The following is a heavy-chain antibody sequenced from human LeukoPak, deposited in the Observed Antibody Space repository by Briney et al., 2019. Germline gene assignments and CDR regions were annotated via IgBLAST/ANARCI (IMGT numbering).Heavy chain of an antibody. CDR1: GFTVSSNY. CDR3: ARAFGGFIYYYGMDV. CDR2: IYSGGST. Sequence: PGGSQRLSCAASGFTVSSNYMSWVRQAPGKGLEWVSVIYSGGSTYYADSVKGRFTISRHNSKNTLYLQMNSLRAEDTAVYYCARAFGGFIYYYGMDVWGHGTTVTVSS. J-gene: IGHJ6*02. D-gene: IGHD3-16*01. V-gene: IGHV3-53*04.